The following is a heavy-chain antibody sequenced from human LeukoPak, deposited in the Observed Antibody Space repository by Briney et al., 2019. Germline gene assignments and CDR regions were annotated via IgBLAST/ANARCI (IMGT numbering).Heavy chain of an antibody. CDR1: GGSISSYY. CDR2: IYTSGST. D-gene: IGHD2-21*01. CDR3: ARVCGGGGCDHYYYGMDV. J-gene: IGHJ6*02. Sequence: PSETLSLTCTVSGGSISSYYWSWIRQPAGKGLEWIGRIYTSGSTNYSPSLKSRVTMSVDTSKNQFSLKLSSVTAADTAVYYCARVCGGGGCDHYYYGMDVWGQGTTVTVSS. V-gene: IGHV4-4*07.